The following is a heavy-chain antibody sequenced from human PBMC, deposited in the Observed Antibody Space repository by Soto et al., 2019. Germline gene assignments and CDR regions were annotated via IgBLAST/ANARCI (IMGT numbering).Heavy chain of an antibody. J-gene: IGHJ4*02. CDR2: ISGSGGST. D-gene: IGHD5-12*01. CDR3: RWLRFPNY. Sequence: GGSLRLSCAASGFIFSNAWINWVRQAPGKGLEWVSAISGSGGSTYYADSVKGRFTISRDNSKNTLYLQMNSLRAEDTAVYYCRWLRFPNYWGQGTLVTVSS. V-gene: IGHV3-23*01. CDR1: GFIFSNAW.